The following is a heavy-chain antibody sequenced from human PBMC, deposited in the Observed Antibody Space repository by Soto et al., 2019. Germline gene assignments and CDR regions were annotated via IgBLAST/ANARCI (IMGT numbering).Heavy chain of an antibody. J-gene: IGHJ4*02. CDR3: ARTKCIGGSCYSWSLDY. D-gene: IGHD2-15*01. V-gene: IGHV4-31*03. CDR1: GGSITTGGYY. CDR2: RYYSEST. Sequence: SETLSLTCTVSGGSITTGGYYWSWIRQLPGKGLEWIGHRYYSESTYYNPSLKSRVSISLGTSKNQFSLKLSFVTAADTAMYYCARTKCIGGSCYSWSLDYWGQGTPVTVS.